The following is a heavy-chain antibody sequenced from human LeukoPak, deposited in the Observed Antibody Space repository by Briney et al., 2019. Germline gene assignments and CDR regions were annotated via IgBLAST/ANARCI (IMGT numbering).Heavy chain of an antibody. CDR3: AREDHVFTYFDY. CDR2: IYYSGST. CDR1: GGSFSGYY. D-gene: IGHD3-16*01. V-gene: IGHV4-34*09. J-gene: IGHJ4*02. Sequence: SETLSLTCAVYGGSFSGYYWSWIRQPPGKGLEWIGYIYYSGSTYYNPSLRSRVTILVDTSKNQFSLTVSSVTAADTAVYYCAREDHVFTYFDYWGQGTLVTVSS.